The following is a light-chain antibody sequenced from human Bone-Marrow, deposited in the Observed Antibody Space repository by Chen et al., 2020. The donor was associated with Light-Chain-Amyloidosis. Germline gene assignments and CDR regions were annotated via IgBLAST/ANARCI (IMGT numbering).Light chain of an antibody. Sequence: QSALTQPPSAPGSPGQSITIPCPGTSSDVGAYNYVSWYQQHPGKAPKLMIYEVNKRPSGVPDRFSGSKSGNTASLTVSGLQAEDEADYYCTSYAGGHTLPVFGVGTSLTVL. J-gene: IGLJ2*01. V-gene: IGLV2-8*01. CDR3: TSYAGGHTLPV. CDR1: SSDVGAYNY. CDR2: EVN.